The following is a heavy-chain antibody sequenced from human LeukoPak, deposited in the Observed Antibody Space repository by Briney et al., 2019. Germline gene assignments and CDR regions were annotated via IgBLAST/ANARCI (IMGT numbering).Heavy chain of an antibody. J-gene: IGHJ3*02. CDR1: GGTFSSYA. D-gene: IGHD6-6*01. CDR3: ARASESSSIRGGAFDI. V-gene: IGHV1-69*05. Sequence: SVKVSCKASGGTFSSYAISWVRQAPGQGLEWMGGIIPIFGTANYAQKFQGRVTITTDESTSTAYMELSSLRSEDTAVYYCARASESSSIRGGAFDIWGQGTMVTVSS. CDR2: IIPIFGTA.